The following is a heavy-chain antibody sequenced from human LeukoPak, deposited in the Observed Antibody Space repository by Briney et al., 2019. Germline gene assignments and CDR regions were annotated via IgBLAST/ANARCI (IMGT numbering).Heavy chain of an antibody. CDR1: GGSFSGYY. CDR2: IYYSGST. CDR3: ARSYGDSSFDY. D-gene: IGHD4-17*01. Sequence: SETLSLTCAVYGGSFSGYYWSWIRQPPGKGLEWIGYIYYSGSTNYNPSLKSRVTISVDTSKNQFSLKLSSVTAADTAVYYCARSYGDSSFDYWGQGTLVTVSS. V-gene: IGHV4-59*08. J-gene: IGHJ4*02.